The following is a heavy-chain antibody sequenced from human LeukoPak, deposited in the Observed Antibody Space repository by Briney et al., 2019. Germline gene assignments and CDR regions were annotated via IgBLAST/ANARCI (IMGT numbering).Heavy chain of an antibody. J-gene: IGHJ4*02. CDR3: ARQIGYSGYDASVDY. D-gene: IGHD5-12*01. V-gene: IGHV5-51*01. CDR1: GYSFTSYW. CDR2: IYPGDSDT. Sequence: GESLKISCKGSGYSFTSYWIGWVRQMPGKGLEWMGIIYPGDSDTRYSPSFQGQVTISVDKSISTAYLQWSSLKASDTAMYYCARQIGYSGYDASVDYWGQGTLVTVSS.